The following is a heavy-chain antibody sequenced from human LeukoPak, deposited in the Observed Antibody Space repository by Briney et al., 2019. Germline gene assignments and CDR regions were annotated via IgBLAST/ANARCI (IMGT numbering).Heavy chain of an antibody. J-gene: IGHJ3*02. CDR1: GFTFSSYE. D-gene: IGHD3-22*01. CDR2: ISSSGSTI. V-gene: IGHV3-48*03. CDR3: AREPTMIVVVNTWGAFDI. Sequence: GGSLRLSCAVSGFTFSSYEMNWVRQAPGKGLEWVSYISSSGSTIYCADSVKGRFTISRDNAKNSLYLQMNSLRAEDTAVYYCAREPTMIVVVNTWGAFDIWGQGTMVTVSS.